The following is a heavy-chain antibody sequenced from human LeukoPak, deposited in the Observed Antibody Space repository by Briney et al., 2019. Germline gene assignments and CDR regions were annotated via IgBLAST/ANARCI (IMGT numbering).Heavy chain of an antibody. CDR3: ARYFDRSGFYRDAFDV. D-gene: IGHD3-22*01. CDR2: ISYSDTAK. V-gene: IGHV3-48*02. J-gene: IGHJ3*01. Sequence: GGSLRPSCAASGFTFSTYGMSWVRQAPGKGLEWLSYISYSDTAKYYADSVKGRFTISRDNAENSLHLQMNSLRDEDTAVYYCARYFDRSGFYRDAFDVWGQGTMVTVSS. CDR1: GFTFSTYG.